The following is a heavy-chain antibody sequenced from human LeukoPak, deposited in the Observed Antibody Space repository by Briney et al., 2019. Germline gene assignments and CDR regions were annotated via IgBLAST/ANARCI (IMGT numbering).Heavy chain of an antibody. CDR1: GGSISSSSYY. J-gene: IGHJ3*02. D-gene: IGHD1-7*01. V-gene: IGHV4-39*01. Sequence: SETLSLTCTVSGGSISSSSYYWGWIRQPPGKGLEWIGSIYYSGSTNYNPSLNSRVTISVDTSKNQFSLKLSSVTAADTAVYYCARHDWGELELRSYAFDIWGQGTMVTVSS. CDR3: ARHDWGELELRSYAFDI. CDR2: IYYSGST.